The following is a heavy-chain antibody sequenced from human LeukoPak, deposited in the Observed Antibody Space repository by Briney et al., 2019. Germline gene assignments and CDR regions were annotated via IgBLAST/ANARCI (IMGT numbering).Heavy chain of an antibody. CDR1: GGSISSYY. CDR2: IYYSGST. Sequence: SETLSLTCTVSGGSISSYYWSWIRQPPGKGLEWIGYIYYSGSTNYNPSLKSRVTISVDTSKNQFSLKLSSVTAADTAVYYCARDGYCSGGSCFYFNYWGQGTLVTVSS. CDR3: ARDGYCSGGSCFYFNY. J-gene: IGHJ4*02. V-gene: IGHV4-59*12. D-gene: IGHD2-15*01.